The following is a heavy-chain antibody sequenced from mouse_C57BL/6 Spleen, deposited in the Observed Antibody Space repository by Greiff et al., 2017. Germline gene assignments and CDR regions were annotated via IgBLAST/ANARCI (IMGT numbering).Heavy chain of an antibody. Sequence: DVKLVESGGGLVKPGGSLKLSCAASGFTFSSYAMSWVRQTPEKRLEWVATISDGGSYTYYPDNVKGRFTISRDNAKNNLYLQMSHLKSEDTAMYYCARDRGGSSYRDAMDYWGQGTSVTVSS. J-gene: IGHJ4*01. CDR3: ARDRGGSSYRDAMDY. V-gene: IGHV5-4*01. CDR1: GFTFSSYA. CDR2: ISDGGSYT. D-gene: IGHD1-1*01.